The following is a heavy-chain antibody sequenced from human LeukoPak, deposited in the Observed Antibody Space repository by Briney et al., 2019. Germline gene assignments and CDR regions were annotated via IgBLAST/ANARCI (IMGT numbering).Heavy chain of an antibody. V-gene: IGHV3-49*04. D-gene: IGHD3-10*01. Sequence: PGRSLRLSCTVSGFNFGDYAMTWVRQAPGKGLEWVGFIRSKAYRGTTEYAASVKGRFTISTDDSKSIAYLQMNSLKTEDTAVYYCATSRGFGSGSSFPSDYWGQGTLVTVSS. CDR3: ATSRGFGSGSSFPSDY. CDR1: GFNFGDYA. J-gene: IGHJ4*02. CDR2: IRSKAYRGTT.